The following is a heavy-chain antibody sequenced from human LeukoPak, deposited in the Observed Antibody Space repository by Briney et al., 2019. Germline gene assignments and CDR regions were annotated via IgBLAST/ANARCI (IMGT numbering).Heavy chain of an antibody. D-gene: IGHD6-19*01. CDR1: GFTFSTYT. V-gene: IGHV3-21*01. CDR3: VRAEGTGCDY. Sequence: GGSLRLSCAASGFTFSTYTMNWVRQAPGKGLEWVSSISHSSNYIYYADSVKGRFTISRDNAKNSLCLQMNSLRAEDTAMCYCVRAEGTGCDYWGQGTLVTVSS. CDR2: ISHSSNYI. J-gene: IGHJ4*02.